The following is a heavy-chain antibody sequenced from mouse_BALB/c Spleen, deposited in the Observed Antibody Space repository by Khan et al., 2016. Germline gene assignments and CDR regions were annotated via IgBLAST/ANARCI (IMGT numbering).Heavy chain of an antibody. D-gene: IGHD1-1*01. Sequence: EVQLQESGPGLVKPSQSLSLTCTVTGYSITSDYAWNWIRQFPGNKLEWMGSITYSGSPSYTPSLKSRISTPRDTSKNRFFLQLNSVTTEDTATYYGARDYYGSSYFDYWGQGTTLTVSS. V-gene: IGHV3-2*02. J-gene: IGHJ2*01. CDR1: GYSITSDYA. CDR3: ARDYYGSSYFDY. CDR2: ITYSGSP.